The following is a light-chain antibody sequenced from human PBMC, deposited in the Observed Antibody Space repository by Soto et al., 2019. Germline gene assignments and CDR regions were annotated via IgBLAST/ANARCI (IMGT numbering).Light chain of an antibody. Sequence: NFMLIQPHSVSESPGKTVTISCAGGSGNFGSSYVQWLQQRPGSAPTTVIFEDNQRPSGVPDRFSGSIDRSSNSASLTISGLKPEDEADYFCQSYDSTYVVFGGGTKLTVL. CDR2: EDN. CDR1: SGNFGSSY. J-gene: IGLJ2*01. CDR3: QSYDSTYVV. V-gene: IGLV6-57*02.